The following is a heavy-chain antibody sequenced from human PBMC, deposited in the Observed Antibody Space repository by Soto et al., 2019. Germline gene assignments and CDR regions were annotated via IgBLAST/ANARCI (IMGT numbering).Heavy chain of an antibody. Sequence: EVQLLDSGGGLVQPGGSLRLSCTTSGFIFSNYAMNWVRQAPGKGLERVSVISDNGGSTYYADSVKGRFTITRDYSKTKIYRHTNSLSTEQTAVYYCARGRKYCAPTTCFPYFDYWGQGTLVTVSS. CDR3: ARGRKYCAPTTCFPYFDY. CDR1: GFIFSNYA. V-gene: IGHV3-23*01. CDR2: ISDNGGST. D-gene: IGHD2-21*01. J-gene: IGHJ4*02.